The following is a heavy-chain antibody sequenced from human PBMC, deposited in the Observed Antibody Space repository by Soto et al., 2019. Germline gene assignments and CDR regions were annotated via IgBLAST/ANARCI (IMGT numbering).Heavy chain of an antibody. CDR2: IIPIFGTV. CDR1: GGTFRTYA. Sequence: QVQLLQSGAEVKKPGSSVRVSCEASGGTFRTYAISWVRQAPGQGLEWMGEIIPIFGTVNYAQKFQGRVTITADESPTTVYMDLRSRRSEDTAVYYCAKGAVAGTPTSYYYYGMDVWGQGTTVTVSS. D-gene: IGHD6-19*01. V-gene: IGHV1-69*12. CDR3: AKGAVAGTPTSYYYYGMDV. J-gene: IGHJ6*02.